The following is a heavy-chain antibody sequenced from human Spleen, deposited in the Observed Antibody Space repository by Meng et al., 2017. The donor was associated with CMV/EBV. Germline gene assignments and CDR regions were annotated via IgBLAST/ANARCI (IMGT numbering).Heavy chain of an antibody. D-gene: IGHD1-14*01. Sequence: SETLSLTCTVSGGSITRYYWSWIRQPPGKGLEWIGYIHYSGSTNYNPSLKSRVTISVDTSKNQFSLKLSSVTAADTAVYYCAGCGAAAGDFDYWGQGTLVTVSS. J-gene: IGHJ4*02. V-gene: IGHV4-59*01. CDR1: GGSITRYY. CDR2: IHYSGST. CDR3: AGCGAAAGDFDY.